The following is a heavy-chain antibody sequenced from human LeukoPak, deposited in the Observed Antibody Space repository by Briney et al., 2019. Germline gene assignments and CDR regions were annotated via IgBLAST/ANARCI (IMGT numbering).Heavy chain of an antibody. CDR2: ISGSGGST. CDR3: ATSYYPLNYFDY. D-gene: IGHD3-10*01. CDR1: GFTFSSYA. J-gene: IGHJ4*02. Sequence: GGSLRLSCAASGFTFSSYAMSWVRRAPGKGLEWVSAISGSGGSTYYADSVKGRFTISRDNSKNTLYLQMNSLRAEDTAVYYCATSYYPLNYFDYWGQGTLVTVSS. V-gene: IGHV3-23*01.